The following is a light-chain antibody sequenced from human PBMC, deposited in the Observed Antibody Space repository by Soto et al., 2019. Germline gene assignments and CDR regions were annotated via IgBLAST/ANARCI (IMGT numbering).Light chain of an antibody. Sequence: QSVLTQPPSASGSPGQSVTISCTGTSSDIGVYNYVSWYQQHPGKAPKLMIYEGSERPSGVPDRFSGSKSGNTASLTVSWLQTEDEAYYYCISYAGSNNLYVFGTGTKVTVL. CDR1: SSDIGVYNY. CDR2: EGS. J-gene: IGLJ1*01. CDR3: ISYAGSNNLYV. V-gene: IGLV2-8*01.